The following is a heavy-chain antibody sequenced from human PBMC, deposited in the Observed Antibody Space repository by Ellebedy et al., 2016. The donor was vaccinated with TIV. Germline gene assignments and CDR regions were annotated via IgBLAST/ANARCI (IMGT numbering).Heavy chain of an antibody. Sequence: GESLKISXAASGFTFSSYSMNWVRQAPGKGLEWVSSISSSSSYIYYADSVKGRFTISRDNAKNSLYLQMNSLRAEDTAVYYCARAPGFTMVRGVIEWGQGTLVTVSS. CDR1: GFTFSSYS. D-gene: IGHD3-10*01. CDR3: ARAPGFTMVRGVIE. CDR2: ISSSSSYI. J-gene: IGHJ4*02. V-gene: IGHV3-21*01.